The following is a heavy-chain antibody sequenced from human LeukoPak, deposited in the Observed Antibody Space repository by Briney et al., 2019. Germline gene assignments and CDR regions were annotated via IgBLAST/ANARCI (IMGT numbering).Heavy chain of an antibody. V-gene: IGHV3-23*01. CDR3: AKDDSIRGVISY. CDR1: GFTFSSYA. J-gene: IGHJ4*02. CDR2: ISGSGGST. Sequence: PGGSLRLSCAASGFTFSSYAMSWDRQAPGKGLEWVSAISGSGGSTYYADSVKGRFTISRDNSKNTLYLQMNSLRAEDTAVYYCAKDDSIRGVISYWGQGTLVTVSS. D-gene: IGHD3-10*01.